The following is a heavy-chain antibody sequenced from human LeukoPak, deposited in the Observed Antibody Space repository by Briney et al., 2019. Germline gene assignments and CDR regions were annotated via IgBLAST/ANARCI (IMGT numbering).Heavy chain of an antibody. CDR1: LGPIYSYY. J-gene: IGHJ6*03. Sequence: SETPSLTCTVSLGPIYSYYWRWIRQTAGKGLEWIGRLYPGVSTDYNPSLKSRVTMSVDTSRNQFALELNTVTAADTAVYYCATMKFYDSTGYSPGHYMDVWGKGTTVTVSS. D-gene: IGHD3-22*01. CDR3: ATMKFYDSTGYSPGHYMDV. CDR2: LYPGVST. V-gene: IGHV4-4*07.